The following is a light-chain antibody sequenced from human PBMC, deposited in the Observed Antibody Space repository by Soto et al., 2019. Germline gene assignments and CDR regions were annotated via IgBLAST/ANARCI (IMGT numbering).Light chain of an antibody. CDR3: CSYAGSTYV. J-gene: IGLJ1*01. CDR1: SSDVGSYNL. V-gene: IGLV2-23*01. Sequence: QSVLTQPASVSGSPGQSITISCTGTSSDVGSYNLVSWYQQHPGKAPRLMIYEGTKRPSGLSNRFSGSKSGNTASLTISGLQAEDEADYYCCSYAGSTYVFGPGTKLTVL. CDR2: EGT.